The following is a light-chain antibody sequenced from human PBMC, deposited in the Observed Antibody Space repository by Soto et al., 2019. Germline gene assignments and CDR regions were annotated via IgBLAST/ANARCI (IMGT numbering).Light chain of an antibody. CDR1: QGISHY. J-gene: IGKJ1*01. CDR3: QNYKSAPLT. CDR2: GAF. V-gene: IGKV1-27*01. Sequence: DIQMTQSPSSLSASVGDRVTITFRASQGISHYLVWYQQKSGKVPKVLIYGAFTLQSGVPSRFSGSGSGTDFTLTISSLQPEDVATYYCQNYKSAPLTFGQGTKVEIK.